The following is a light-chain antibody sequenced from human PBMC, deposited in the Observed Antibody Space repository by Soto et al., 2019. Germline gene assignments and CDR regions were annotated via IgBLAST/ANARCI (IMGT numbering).Light chain of an antibody. CDR2: EVS. Sequence: QSALTQPASVSGSPGQSITISCTGISSDVGGYDYVSWYQHHPGKAPKLLIYEVSNRPSGVSNRFSGSKSGNTASLAITGLQAEDEADYYCQSYDSSLSGWVFGGGTKVTVL. J-gene: IGLJ3*02. CDR1: SSDVGGYDY. V-gene: IGLV2-14*01. CDR3: QSYDSSLSGWV.